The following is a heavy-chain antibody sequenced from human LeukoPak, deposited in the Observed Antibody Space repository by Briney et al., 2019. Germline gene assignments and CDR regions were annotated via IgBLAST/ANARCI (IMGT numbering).Heavy chain of an antibody. Sequence: SETLSLTCTVSGSSISSAYYWGWIRQPPGKGLEWIANIYHSGNTYYNPPLKSRVTISVDTSKNQFSLKLSSVTAADTAVYYCARGGSGYYYYYMDVWGKGTTVTISS. J-gene: IGHJ6*03. V-gene: IGHV4-38-2*02. D-gene: IGHD3-22*01. CDR1: GSSISSAYY. CDR3: ARGGSGYYYYYMDV. CDR2: IYHSGNT.